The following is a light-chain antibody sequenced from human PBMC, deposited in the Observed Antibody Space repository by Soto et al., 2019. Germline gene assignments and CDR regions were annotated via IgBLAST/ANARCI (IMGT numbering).Light chain of an antibody. CDR2: DAS. V-gene: IGKV3-15*01. Sequence: EIVMTQSPATLSVSPGEGATLSCKASQTVCNNLAWYQQRPGQPPRLLIYDASTRATGISARFSGSGYGTEFTLTISSLQSEDFAVYFCQQCRNWPLTFGGGTKVEIK. J-gene: IGKJ4*01. CDR1: QTVCNN. CDR3: QQCRNWPLT.